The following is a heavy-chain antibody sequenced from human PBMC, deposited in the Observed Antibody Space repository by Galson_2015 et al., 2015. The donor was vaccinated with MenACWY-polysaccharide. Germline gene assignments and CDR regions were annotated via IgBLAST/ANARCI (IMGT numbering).Heavy chain of an antibody. CDR3: ARLNRRGYSKNLVFEN. Sequence: QSGAEVKKPGESLKISCKGSGYNFGSYWIAWVRQMPGKGLEWMGSVYPGDSDAKCSPSFQGHVTFSVDKSISTGYLQWSSLKASDSAIYYFARLNRRGYSKNLVFENWGQGSLVIVSS. CDR1: GYNFGSYW. CDR2: VYPGDSDA. J-gene: IGHJ4*02. V-gene: IGHV5-51*03. D-gene: IGHD5-12*01.